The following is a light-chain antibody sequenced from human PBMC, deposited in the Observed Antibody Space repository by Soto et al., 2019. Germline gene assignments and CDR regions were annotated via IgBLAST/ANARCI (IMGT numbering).Light chain of an antibody. CDR1: QGISNW. V-gene: IGKV1D-16*01. CDR3: QQYNSYPRT. CDR2: AAS. J-gene: IGKJ1*01. Sequence: DIQMTQSPSSVSASVGDRVTITCRASQGISNWLAWYQQKPGEAPKLLIYAASSLQGGVPTRFSGSGSGTEFTLTISSLQPDDFATYYCQQYNSYPRTFGQGTKVEIK.